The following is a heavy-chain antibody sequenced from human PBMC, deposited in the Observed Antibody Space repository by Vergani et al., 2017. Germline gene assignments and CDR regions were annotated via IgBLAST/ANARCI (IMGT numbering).Heavy chain of an antibody. D-gene: IGHD3-10*01. Sequence: QVQLQESGPGLVKPSETLTLTCDVSDSSIMTNPYWGWFRQSPGKGLEWIVCIHHSGDTHYNSSLKSRVSISIVSSSKFSLSLTSVTAADTAIYYCARHRGSGGFFPSSYFYGMDVWGRGTLVTVPS. CDR2: IHHSGDT. CDR3: ARHRGSGGFFPSSYFYGMDV. J-gene: IGHJ2*01. V-gene: IGHV4-38-2*01. CDR1: DSSIMTNPY.